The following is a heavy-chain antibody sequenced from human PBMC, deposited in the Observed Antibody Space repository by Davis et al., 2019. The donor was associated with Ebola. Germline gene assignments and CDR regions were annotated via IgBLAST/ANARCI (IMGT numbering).Heavy chain of an antibody. V-gene: IGHV3-66*03. CDR1: GFTVSSYY. CDR2: LGTSADT. CDR3: AKDHGAPCGY. J-gene: IGHJ4*02. Sequence: GESLKISCAASGFTVSSYYMGWVRQAPGKGLEWVSTLGTSADTYYADSVKGRFTISRDNSKNTLYLQMNSLRAEDTAVYYCAKDHGAPCGYWGQGTLVTVSS. D-gene: IGHD4/OR15-4a*01.